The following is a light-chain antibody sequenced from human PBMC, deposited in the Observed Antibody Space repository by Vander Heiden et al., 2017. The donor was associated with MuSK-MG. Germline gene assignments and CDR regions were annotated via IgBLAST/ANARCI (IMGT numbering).Light chain of an antibody. CDR2: DAS. CDR3: QQRRNCPFT. Sequence: EIVLTQSPATLSLSPGERATLSCRASQRINVYLAWYHQKPGQAPRLLIYDASNRAPGIPARFSGSGSGTDFSLTISGLEPEDFAVYYCQQRRNCPFTFGHGTKVDIK. V-gene: IGKV3-11*01. CDR1: QRINVY. J-gene: IGKJ3*01.